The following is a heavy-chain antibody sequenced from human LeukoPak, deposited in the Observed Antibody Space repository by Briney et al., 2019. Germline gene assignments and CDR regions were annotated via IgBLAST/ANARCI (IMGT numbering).Heavy chain of an antibody. D-gene: IGHD6-19*01. V-gene: IGHV1-46*01. J-gene: IGHJ4*02. CDR2: INPSGGST. CDR1: GYTFTSYY. CDR3: ARRYSSGWLLDY. Sequence: ASVKVSCKASGYTFTSYYMHWVRQAPGQGLEWMGIINPSGGSTSYAQKFQGRVTMTRDTSTSTVYMELSSQRSEDTAVYYCARRYSSGWLLDYWGQGTLVTVSS.